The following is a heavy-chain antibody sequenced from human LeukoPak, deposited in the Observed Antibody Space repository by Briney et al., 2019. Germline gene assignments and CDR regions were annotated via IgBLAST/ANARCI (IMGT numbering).Heavy chain of an antibody. V-gene: IGHV4-59*01. J-gene: IGHJ5*02. Sequence: SETLSLTCNVSGGSISNYYWSWIRQPPGKGLEWIGYIYYSGSTNYNPSLKSRVTISVDTSKNQFSLKLSSVTAADTAVYYCARYYDFWSGLDHWGQGTLVTVSS. D-gene: IGHD3-3*01. CDR3: ARYYDFWSGLDH. CDR2: IYYSGST. CDR1: GGSISNYY.